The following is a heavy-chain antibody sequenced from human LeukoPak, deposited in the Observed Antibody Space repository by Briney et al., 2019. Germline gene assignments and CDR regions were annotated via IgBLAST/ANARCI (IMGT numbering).Heavy chain of an antibody. J-gene: IGHJ4*02. Sequence: PGGSLRLSCAASGFTFDDYGMSWVRQAPGKGLEWVSGINWNGGSTGYADSVKGRFTISRDNTKNSLYLQMNSLRAEDTALYYCARCRAPYCSGGSPDYWGQGTLVTVSS. D-gene: IGHD2-15*01. CDR2: INWNGGST. CDR1: GFTFDDYG. CDR3: ARCRAPYCSGGSPDY. V-gene: IGHV3-20*04.